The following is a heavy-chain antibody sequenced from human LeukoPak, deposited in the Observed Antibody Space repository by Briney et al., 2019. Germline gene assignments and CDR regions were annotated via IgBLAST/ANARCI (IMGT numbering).Heavy chain of an antibody. Sequence: SETLSLTCTVSGGSISSYYWSWIRQPPGKGLEWIGYIYYSGSTNYYPSLKSRVTISVDTSKNQFSLKLSSVTAADTAVYYCARHGIDDLFPYYYYGMDVWGQGTTVTVSS. CDR1: GGSISSYY. CDR3: ARHGIDDLFPYYYYGMDV. V-gene: IGHV4-59*08. CDR2: IYYSGST. D-gene: IGHD1-1*01. J-gene: IGHJ6*02.